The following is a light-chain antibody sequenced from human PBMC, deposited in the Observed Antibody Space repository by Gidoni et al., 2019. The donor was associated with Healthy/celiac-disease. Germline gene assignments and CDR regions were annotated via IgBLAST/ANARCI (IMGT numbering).Light chain of an antibody. Sequence: DIQMTESPSSLSASVGDRVTITCQASQDISKYFNWYQQKPGKAPKLLIYDASNLETGVPSRFSGSGSGTDFTFTISSLQPEDIATYYCQQYDNRPPLTFGGGTKVGSN. V-gene: IGKV1-33*01. CDR1: QDISKY. CDR2: DAS. J-gene: IGKJ4*01. CDR3: QQYDNRPPLT.